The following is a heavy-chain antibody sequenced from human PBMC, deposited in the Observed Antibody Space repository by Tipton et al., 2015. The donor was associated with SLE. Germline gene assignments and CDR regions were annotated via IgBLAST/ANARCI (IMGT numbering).Heavy chain of an antibody. J-gene: IGHJ4*02. V-gene: IGHV1-69*13. CDR2: IITIFGTA. CDR3: ASGLGYCSSISCPIPFDY. Sequence: QSGPEVKKPGSSVKVSCKASGGIFSSYAISWVRQAPGQGLEWMGSIITIFGTANYAQKFQGRVTITADESTSTAYMDLSSLRSEDTAVYYCASGLGYCSSISCPIPFDYWGQGTLVTVSS. D-gene: IGHD2-2*01. CDR1: GGIFSSYA.